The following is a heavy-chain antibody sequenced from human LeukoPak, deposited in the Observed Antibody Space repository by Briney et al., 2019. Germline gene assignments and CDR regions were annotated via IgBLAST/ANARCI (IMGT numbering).Heavy chain of an antibody. CDR1: GYPISSGYY. J-gene: IGHJ4*02. CDR3: ARVATTAFHFHY. Sequence: MSSGTLSLTCAVSGYPISSGYYWGWIRQPPGKGLEWIGTIYRSGSTYYNNPSLKSRVTISVDTSKNQFSLKLSSVTAADTAVYYCARVATTAFHFHYWAQGTLVTVSS. D-gene: IGHD2-15*01. V-gene: IGHV4-38-2*01. CDR2: IYRSGST.